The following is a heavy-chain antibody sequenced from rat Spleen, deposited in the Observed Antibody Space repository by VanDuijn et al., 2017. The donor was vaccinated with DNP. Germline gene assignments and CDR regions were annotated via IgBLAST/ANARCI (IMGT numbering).Heavy chain of an antibody. J-gene: IGHJ2*01. Sequence: EVQLVETGGGLVQPGRSLKLSCVASGFTFSSYWMYWIRQAPGKGLEWVASISASGGSTSYRDSVKGRFTISRDNAKSILYLQMDSLRSEDTATFYCTTDFERGYWGQGVTVTVSS. CDR1: GFTFSSYW. CDR2: ISASGGST. V-gene: IGHV5-58*01. D-gene: IGHD1-11*01. CDR3: TTDFERGY.